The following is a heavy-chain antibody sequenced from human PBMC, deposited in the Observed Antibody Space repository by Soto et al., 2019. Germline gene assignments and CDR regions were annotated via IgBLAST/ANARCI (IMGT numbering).Heavy chain of an antibody. V-gene: IGHV4-4*02. CDR3: AGDKMEWLLNYYYYYGMDV. D-gene: IGHD3-3*01. Sequence: SDTLSLTCAVSGGSISSSNWWSWVRQPPGKGLEWIGEIYHSGSTNYNPSLKSRVTISVDKSKNQFSLKLSSVTAADTAVYYCAGDKMEWLLNYYYYYGMDVWGQGTTVTVSS. CDR1: GGSISSSNW. CDR2: IYHSGST. J-gene: IGHJ6*02.